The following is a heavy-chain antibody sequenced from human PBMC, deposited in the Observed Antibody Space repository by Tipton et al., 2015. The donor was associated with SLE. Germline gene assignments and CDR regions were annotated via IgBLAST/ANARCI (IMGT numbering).Heavy chain of an antibody. CDR3: ARSPVDYWNGYSA. CDR1: GFTFSNYA. V-gene: IGHV3-23*01. CDR2: ITGSGDRT. Sequence: SLRLSCAASGFTFSNYAMSWVRQAPGKGLEWVSAITGSGDRTYYIDSVKGRFTISRDNSKNSLYLQMYGLRAEDTAVYYCARSPVDYWNGYSAWGQGTLVAVSS. D-gene: IGHD3-3*01. J-gene: IGHJ4*02.